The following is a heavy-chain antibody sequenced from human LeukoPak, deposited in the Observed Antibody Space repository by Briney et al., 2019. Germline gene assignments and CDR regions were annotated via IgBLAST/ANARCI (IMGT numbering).Heavy chain of an antibody. D-gene: IGHD6-19*01. CDR3: ARSYSSGWKHAFDI. CDR2: IYYSGST. V-gene: IGHV4-59*01. Sequence: SETLSLTCTVSGGSISSCYWSWIRQPPGKGLEWIGYIYYSGSTNYNPSLKSRVTISVDTSKNQFSLKLSSVTAADTAVYYCARSYSSGWKHAFDIWGHGTMVTVSS. CDR1: GGSISSCY. J-gene: IGHJ3*02.